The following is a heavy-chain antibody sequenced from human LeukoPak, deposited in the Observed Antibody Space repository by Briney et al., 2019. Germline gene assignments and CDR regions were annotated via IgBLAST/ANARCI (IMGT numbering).Heavy chain of an antibody. V-gene: IGHV3-53*01. CDR2: IYSGGST. CDR3: ARARLTDDYGDSYYFDY. CDR1: GFNFREYW. D-gene: IGHD4-17*01. Sequence: GGSLRLSCEASGFNFREYWMSWVRQAPGKGLEWVSVIYSGGSTYYADSVKGRFTISRDNSKNTLYLQMNSLRAEDTAVYYCARARLTDDYGDSYYFDYWGQGTLVTVSS. J-gene: IGHJ4*02.